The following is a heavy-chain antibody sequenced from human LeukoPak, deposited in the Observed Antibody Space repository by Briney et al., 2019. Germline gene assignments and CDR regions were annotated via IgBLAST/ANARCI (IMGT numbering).Heavy chain of an antibody. CDR3: ARVAVTMTPDGMDV. J-gene: IGHJ6*02. CDR2: ISSLSNHI. D-gene: IGHD3-22*01. Sequence: GGSLRLSCAAPGFTFSDDFMNWVRQVPGKGLQWVSSISSLSNHIYYADSVKGRFTIFRDNAKNSLYLQMNSLEAEDTAVYYCARVAVTMTPDGMDVWGQGTTVTVSS. CDR1: GFTFSDDF. V-gene: IGHV3-21*01.